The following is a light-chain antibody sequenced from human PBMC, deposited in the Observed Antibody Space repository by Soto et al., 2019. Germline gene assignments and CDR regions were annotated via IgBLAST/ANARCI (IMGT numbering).Light chain of an antibody. V-gene: IGLV2-14*01. CDR2: EVS. Sequence: QLVLTQPASVSGSPGQSITISCTGTSSDVGGYNYVSWYQQHPGKAPKLMIYEVSNRPSGISNRFSGSKSVNTASLTISGLQAEDEADYYCSSYTSSDTYVFGTGTKLTVL. CDR1: SSDVGGYNY. CDR3: SSYTSSDTYV. J-gene: IGLJ1*01.